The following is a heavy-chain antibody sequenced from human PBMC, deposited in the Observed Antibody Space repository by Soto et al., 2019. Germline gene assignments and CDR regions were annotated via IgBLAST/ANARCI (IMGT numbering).Heavy chain of an antibody. CDR1: GFTFSDYA. CDR3: ARYGSGSNLKDPFDY. J-gene: IGHJ4*01. V-gene: IGHV3-48*01. Sequence: GGSLRLASAVSGFTFSDYAMNWVRQTPGKGLEWVSFISRSSETIYYADAVKGRFTISRDNGKNSLYLQVNSLRAEDTAVYYCARYGSGSNLKDPFDYWGHGTLVTVSS. D-gene: IGHD3-10*01. CDR2: ISRSSETI.